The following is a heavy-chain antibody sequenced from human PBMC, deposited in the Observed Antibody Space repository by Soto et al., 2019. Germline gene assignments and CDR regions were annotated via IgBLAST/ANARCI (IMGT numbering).Heavy chain of an antibody. Sequence: GYLRLSCAASGFTFSSYAMSWGRHAPGKGLEWVSAISGSGGSTYYADSVKGRFTISRDNSKNTLYLQMNSLRAEDTAVYYCAKVGEGGRSYVDHKGEFECWGQGTLVIVSS. CDR2: ISGSGGST. D-gene: IGHD1-26*01. J-gene: IGHJ4*02. CDR1: GFTFSSYA. V-gene: IGHV3-23*01. CDR3: AKVGEGGRSYVDHKGEFEC.